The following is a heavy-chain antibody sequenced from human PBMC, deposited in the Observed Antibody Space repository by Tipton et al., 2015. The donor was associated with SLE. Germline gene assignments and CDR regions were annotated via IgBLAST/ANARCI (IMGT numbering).Heavy chain of an antibody. CDR1: GFTFSTYA. D-gene: IGHD6-13*01. Sequence: SLRLSCAASGFTFSTYAMHWVRQAPGKGLEWVALISYDGSNKYYADSVKGRFTISRDNSKNTVFLQMNSLRGEDTAVYYCARDLILQQLDSWGQGTLVTVSS. CDR2: ISYDGSNK. CDR3: ARDLILQQLDS. J-gene: IGHJ4*02. V-gene: IGHV3-30*04.